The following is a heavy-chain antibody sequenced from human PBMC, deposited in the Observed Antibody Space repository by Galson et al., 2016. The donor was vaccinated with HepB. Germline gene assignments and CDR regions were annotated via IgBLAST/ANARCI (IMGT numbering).Heavy chain of an antibody. D-gene: IGHD2-21*01. CDR1: GGSVISGGYF. CDR3: ARASGWLVDY. J-gene: IGHJ4*02. CDR2: IDSSGST. Sequence: TLSLTCSVSGGSVISGGYFWTWIRHHPDKGLEWIGYIDSSGSTHYNPSLQTRVAISADPSKNQFSLKLVSVNAADAALYYCARASGWLVDYWGRGALVTVSS. V-gene: IGHV4-31*03.